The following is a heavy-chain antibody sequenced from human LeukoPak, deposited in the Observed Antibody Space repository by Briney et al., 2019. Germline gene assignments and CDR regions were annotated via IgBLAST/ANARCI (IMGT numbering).Heavy chain of an antibody. CDR1: GFSLSTSGVG. CDR2: IYWDDDK. CDR3: AHNRFWSSSWDEYNWFDP. V-gene: IGHV2-5*02. D-gene: IGHD6-13*01. Sequence: ESGPTLVKPTPPLTLTCTFSGFSLSTSGVGVGWIRQPPGKALEWLALIYWDDDKRYSPSLKSRLTITKDTSKNQVVLTMTNMDPVYTATYYCAHNRFWSSSWDEYNWFDPWGQGTLVTVSS. J-gene: IGHJ5*02.